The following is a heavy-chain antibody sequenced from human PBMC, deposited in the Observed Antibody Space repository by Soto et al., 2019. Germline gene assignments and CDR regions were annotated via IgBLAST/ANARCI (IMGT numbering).Heavy chain of an antibody. J-gene: IGHJ4*02. CDR3: AIHLAAGDS. CDR1: GYTFTSYY. D-gene: IGHD6-25*01. CDR2: VNPTGGST. Sequence: QVQLVQSGAEVKKPGASVRVSCKASGYTFTSYYIHWVRQAPGQGLEWMAIVNPTGGSTNYAQKFQGRINVTFDTSTSTGFMELNSLRYEDTAVYYCAIHLAAGDSWGQGTLVTVSS. V-gene: IGHV1-46*03.